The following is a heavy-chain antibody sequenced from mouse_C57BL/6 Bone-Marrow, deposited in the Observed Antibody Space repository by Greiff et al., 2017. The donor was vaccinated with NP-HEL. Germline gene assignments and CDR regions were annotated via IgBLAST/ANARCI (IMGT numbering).Heavy chain of an antibody. J-gene: IGHJ3*01. Sequence: HLQQPCAALFRPGASVKLSFPASVFHFPDDYMPWLNHIPYPGLELIGWIDPENGDPEYASKFQGKATITADTSSNTAYLQLSSLTSEDTAVYYCTTGYYYGSSSWFAYWGQGTLVTVSA. CDR1: VFHFPDDY. D-gene: IGHD1-1*01. CDR2: IDPENGDP. CDR3: TTGYYYGSSSWFAY. V-gene: IGHV14-4*01.